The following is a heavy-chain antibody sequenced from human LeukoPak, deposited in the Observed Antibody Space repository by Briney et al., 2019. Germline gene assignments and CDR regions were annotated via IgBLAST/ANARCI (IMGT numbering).Heavy chain of an antibody. V-gene: IGHV3-53*01. J-gene: IGHJ4*02. Sequence: GRSLRLSCAASGFVVSSNYLAWVRQAPGEGLEWVSFMYSDNNIYYADSVKGRFTISRDNPKNTFYLQMNSLRVEDTAIYYCARGILGLIPIDYWGQGTLVTVSS. CDR2: MYSDNNI. CDR1: GFVVSSNY. D-gene: IGHD1-26*01. CDR3: ARGILGLIPIDY.